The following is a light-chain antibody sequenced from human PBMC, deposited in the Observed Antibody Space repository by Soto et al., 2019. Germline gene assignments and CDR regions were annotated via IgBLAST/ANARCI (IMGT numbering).Light chain of an antibody. CDR1: RTIAGY. CDR3: QQNYNTLLT. Sequence: DIQMRQAPTSLSASVGDRVTITCRASRTIAGYVNWYQQRPGEAPNLLIYAASSLQSGVPSRFRGSGSGTDFTLTIYRLRPEAFATFYSQQNYNTLLTFGAGTRLENK. J-gene: IGKJ5*01. V-gene: IGKV1-39*01. CDR2: AAS.